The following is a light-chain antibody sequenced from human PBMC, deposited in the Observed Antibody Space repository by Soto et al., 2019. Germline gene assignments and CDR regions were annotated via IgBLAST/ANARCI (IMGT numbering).Light chain of an antibody. CDR3: CSYAGSSTYV. CDR1: SSEVGTYNL. CDR2: EDD. Sequence: QSALTQPASVSGSPGQSITISCTGTSSEVGTYNLVSWYQQRPGKAPTLMIFEDDQRPSGVSFRFSGSKSGNTASLTISGLQAEDEADYYCCSYAGSSTYVFGTGTKVTVL. J-gene: IGLJ1*01. V-gene: IGLV2-23*01.